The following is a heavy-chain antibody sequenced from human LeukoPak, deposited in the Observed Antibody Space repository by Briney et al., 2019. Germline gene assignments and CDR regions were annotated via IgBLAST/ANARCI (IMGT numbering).Heavy chain of an antibody. CDR2: MWYDGSNK. CDR1: GFTFSSYG. J-gene: IGHJ4*02. V-gene: IGHV3-33*06. D-gene: IGHD3-22*01. Sequence: QPGGSLRLSCAASGFTFSSYGMHWVRQAPGKGLEWVAVMWYDGSNKYYADSVKGRFTISRDNSKNTLYLQMNSLRAEDTAVYYCVKSNYYYDSSGYYVYYFDYWGQGTLVTVSS. CDR3: VKSNYYYDSSGYYVYYFDY.